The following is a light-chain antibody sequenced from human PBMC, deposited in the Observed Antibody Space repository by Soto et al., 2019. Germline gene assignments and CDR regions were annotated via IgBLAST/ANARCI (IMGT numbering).Light chain of an antibody. J-gene: IGLJ1*01. CDR1: SSDVGAYDF. Sequence: QSALTQPASVSGSPGQSITISCTGTSSDVGAYDFVSCYQQHPDKAPKLMIYEVSNRPSGFSNRFSGSKSVNTATLTIFGLQAEDEADYYCSSYTSSSTRGFGTGTKVTVL. V-gene: IGLV2-14*03. CDR2: EVS. CDR3: SSYTSSSTRG.